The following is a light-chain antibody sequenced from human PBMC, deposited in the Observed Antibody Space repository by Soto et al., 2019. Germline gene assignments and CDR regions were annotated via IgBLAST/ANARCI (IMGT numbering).Light chain of an antibody. CDR2: GAS. Sequence: IVMTQSPATLSVSPGERVTFSCRASQNVYTNLAWYQHKPGQAPRLLIYGASARALDIPARFSGSGSGTEFSFTVTSLQSEDFGVYYCQQYDQWPITFGQGTRLEIK. V-gene: IGKV3-15*01. CDR3: QQYDQWPIT. CDR1: QNVYTN. J-gene: IGKJ5*01.